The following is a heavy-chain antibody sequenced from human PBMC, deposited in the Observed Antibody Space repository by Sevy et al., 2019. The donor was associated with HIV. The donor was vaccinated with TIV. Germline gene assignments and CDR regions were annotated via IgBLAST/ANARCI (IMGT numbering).Heavy chain of an antibody. V-gene: IGHV1-8*01. CDR2: MNPNSGNT. D-gene: IGHD1-26*01. J-gene: IGHJ6*02. CDR3: ARTVGATPFYYYGMDV. Sequence: ASVKVSCKASGYTFTSYDINWVRQATGQGLEWMGWMNPNSGNTGYAQKFQGRVTMTRNTSISTAYMELSSLRSEDTAVYYCARTVGATPFYYYGMDVWGQGTTVTVSS. CDR1: GYTFTSYD.